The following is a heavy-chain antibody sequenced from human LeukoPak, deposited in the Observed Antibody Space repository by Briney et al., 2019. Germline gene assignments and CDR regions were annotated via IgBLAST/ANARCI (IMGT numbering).Heavy chain of an antibody. CDR3: ARDWPPVTILTDPSMHYGMDV. J-gene: IGHJ6*02. V-gene: IGHV3-7*01. CDR2: IKQDGSEN. D-gene: IGHD4-11*01. CDR1: GFTFSSYW. Sequence: SGGSLRLSCAASGFTFSSYWMSWVRQAPGKGLEWVANIKQDGSENYYVDSVKGRFTISRDNAKNSLYLQMNSLRAEDTAVYYCARDWPPVTILTDPSMHYGMDVWGQGTTVTVSS.